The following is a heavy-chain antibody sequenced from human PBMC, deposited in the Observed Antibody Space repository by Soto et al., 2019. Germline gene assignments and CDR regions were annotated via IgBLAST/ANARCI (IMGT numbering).Heavy chain of an antibody. CDR1: GFTFSSYA. Sequence: QVQLVESGGGVVQPGRSLRLSCAASGFTFSSYAMHWVRQAPGKGLEWVAVISYDGSNKYYADSVKGRFTISRDNSKNTLYLQMNSLRAEDTAVYYCARDRGAWTWGQGTLVTVSS. J-gene: IGHJ4*02. V-gene: IGHV3-30-3*01. D-gene: IGHD5-12*01. CDR2: ISYDGSNK. CDR3: ARDRGAWT.